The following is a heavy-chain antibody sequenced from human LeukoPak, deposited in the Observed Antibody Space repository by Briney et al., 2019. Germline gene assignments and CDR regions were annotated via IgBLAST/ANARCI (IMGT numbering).Heavy chain of an antibody. CDR3: AGDAPTYYDFWSGYSKAFYMDV. CDR1: GGSISSYY. D-gene: IGHD3-3*01. CDR2: IYYSGST. J-gene: IGHJ6*03. Sequence: SETLSLTCTVSGGSISSYYWSWIRQPPGKGLEWIGYIYYSGSTNYNPSLKSRVTISVDTSKNQFSLKLSSVTAADTAVYYRAGDAPTYYDFWSGYSKAFYMDVWGKGTTVTVPS. V-gene: IGHV4-59*12.